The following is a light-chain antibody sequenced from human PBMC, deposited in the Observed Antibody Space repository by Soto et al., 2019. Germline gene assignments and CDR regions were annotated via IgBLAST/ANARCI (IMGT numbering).Light chain of an antibody. J-gene: IGLJ1*01. CDR3: SLYTSSNTYV. Sequence: QSVLTQPPSVYGSPGQSVTISCTGTSSDVGSYNRVSWYRQPPGTAPKLMIYEVSNRPSGVPDRFSGSKSGNTASLTISGLQAEDEADYYCSLYTSSNTYVFGTGTKATVL. CDR2: EVS. V-gene: IGLV2-18*01. CDR1: SSDVGSYNR.